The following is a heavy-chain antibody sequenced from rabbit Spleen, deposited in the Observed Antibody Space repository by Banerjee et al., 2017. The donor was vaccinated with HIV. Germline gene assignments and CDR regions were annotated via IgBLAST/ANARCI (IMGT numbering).Heavy chain of an antibody. Sequence: QQQLEESGGGLVKPGGTLTLTCKASGFSFSSVNWIYWVRQAPGKGLEWIGTIYAGSTGTTDYANWAKGRFTISKTSSTTVTLQMTSLTAADTATYFCARGYVSNGDGYYLWGPGTLVTV. V-gene: IGHV1S45*01. CDR3: ARGYVSNGDGYYL. CDR1: GFSFSSVNW. J-gene: IGHJ4*01. CDR2: IYAGSTGTT. D-gene: IGHD6-1*01.